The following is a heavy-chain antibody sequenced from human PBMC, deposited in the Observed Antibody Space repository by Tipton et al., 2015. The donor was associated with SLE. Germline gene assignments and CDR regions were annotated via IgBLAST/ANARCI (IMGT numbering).Heavy chain of an antibody. CDR1: GFTYSGYA. Sequence: GYLRLSCAASGFTYSGYAMHWVRQAPGKGLEWVSAITGSGERTYYIDSVKGRFTISRDNSKKSLYLQMNGLRAEDTAVYYCARSPVDYWNGYSAWGQGTLVAVSS. J-gene: IGHJ4*02. D-gene: IGHD3-3*01. CDR2: ITGSGERT. CDR3: ARSPVDYWNGYSA. V-gene: IGHV3-23*01.